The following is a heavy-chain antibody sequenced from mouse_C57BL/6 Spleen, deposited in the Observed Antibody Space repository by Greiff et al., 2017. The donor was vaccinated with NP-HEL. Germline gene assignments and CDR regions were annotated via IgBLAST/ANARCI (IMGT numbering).Heavy chain of an antibody. Sequence: QVQLQQSGPELVKPGASVKISCKASGYALSSSWMNWVKQRPGKGLEWIGRIYPGDGDTNYNGKLKGKATLTADKSSSTAYMQLSSLTSEDSAVYFCASGLLWSLDYWGQGTTLTVSS. V-gene: IGHV1-82*01. CDR2: IYPGDGDT. D-gene: IGHD2-1*01. CDR1: GYALSSSW. CDR3: ASGLLWSLDY. J-gene: IGHJ2*01.